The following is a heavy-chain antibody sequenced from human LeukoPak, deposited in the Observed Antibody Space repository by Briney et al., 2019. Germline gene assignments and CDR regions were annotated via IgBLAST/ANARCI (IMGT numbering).Heavy chain of an antibody. V-gene: IGHV3-23*01. J-gene: IGHJ4*02. Sequence: GGSLRLSCAASGFTFSDYAMNWVRQAPRKGPEWLSSLGGNNIHTKSADFVKGRLTISRDNSKNMLYLQMNSLRAEDTAVYYCARAMAYCGDDCYERGYYFDYWGQGTQVTVSS. CDR3: ARAMAYCGDDCYERGYYFDY. CDR2: LGGNNIHT. D-gene: IGHD2-21*02. CDR1: GFTFSDYA.